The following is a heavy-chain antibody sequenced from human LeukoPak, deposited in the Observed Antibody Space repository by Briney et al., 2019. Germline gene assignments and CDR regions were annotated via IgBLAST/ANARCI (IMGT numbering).Heavy chain of an antibody. D-gene: IGHD5-12*01. J-gene: IGHJ6*02. CDR3: ARGGSGYDSFYYYGMDV. V-gene: IGHV4-59*01. Sequence: SETLSLTCTVSGGSISSYYWSWIRQPPGKGLERVGYIYDSGSTNYNPSLKSRVTISVDTSKNHFSLKLSSVTAADTAVYYCARGGSGYDSFYYYGMDVWGQGTTVTVSS. CDR1: GGSISSYY. CDR2: IYDSGST.